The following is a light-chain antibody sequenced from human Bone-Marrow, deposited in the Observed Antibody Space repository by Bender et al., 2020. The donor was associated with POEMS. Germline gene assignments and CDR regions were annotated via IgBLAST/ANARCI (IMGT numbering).Light chain of an antibody. V-gene: IGLV3-9*01. CDR2: KDS. J-gene: IGLJ3*02. Sequence: SYELTQPLSVSVALGQTATIDCGGNDIGNKNVHWYQQKPGQAPVLVIYKDSERPSGIPERFSGSGSGTMVTLTISGAQVDDEADYYCYSTDSSSNHWVFGGGTRLTVL. CDR1: DIGNKN. CDR3: YSTDSSSNHWV.